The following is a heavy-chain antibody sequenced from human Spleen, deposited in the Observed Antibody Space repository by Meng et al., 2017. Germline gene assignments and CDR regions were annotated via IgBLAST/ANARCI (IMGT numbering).Heavy chain of an antibody. CDR2: IDPKSDNT. Sequence: QVQLVQLGGEVKRPGASVKVSCKASGYTFAAYWIQWVRQAPGQGLEWMGRIDPKSDNTHYAQKFQGRVTMTRDTSISTAYMELSGLRSDDTAVYYCARDGDISAAGYLLGDFWGQGTLVTVSS. CDR1: GYTFAAYW. J-gene: IGHJ4*02. D-gene: IGHD6-13*01. CDR3: ARDGDISAAGYLLGDF. V-gene: IGHV1-2*06.